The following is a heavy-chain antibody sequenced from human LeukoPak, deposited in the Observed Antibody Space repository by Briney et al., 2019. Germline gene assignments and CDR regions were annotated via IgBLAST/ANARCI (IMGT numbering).Heavy chain of an antibody. V-gene: IGHV3-74*01. CDR1: GFTFSNYW. D-gene: IGHD4-17*01. J-gene: IGHJ3*01. Sequence: GGSLRLSCAASGFTFSNYWMHWVRQAPGKGLVWVSLINSDGSSTNYADSVKGRFTIYRDNAKNTLYLQMNSLRAEDTAVYYCARDYGDAFDVWGQGTMVTVSS. CDR3: ARDYGDAFDV. CDR2: INSDGSST.